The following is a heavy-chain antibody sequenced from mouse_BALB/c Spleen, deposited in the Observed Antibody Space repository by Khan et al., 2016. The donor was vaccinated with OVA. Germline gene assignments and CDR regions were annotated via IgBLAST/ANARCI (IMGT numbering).Heavy chain of an antibody. CDR1: GYSITSDYA. D-gene: IGHD1-1*01. Sequence: EVQLQESGPGLVKPSQSLSLTCTVTGYSITSDYAWNWIRQFPGNKLEWMGYIKYSGSTSYNPSLKSRISITRKTSKNQFFLQLSSVTTEDTATXYCARSGTIRPVVITDFDYWGQGTTLTVSS. CDR3: ARSGTIRPVVITDFDY. J-gene: IGHJ2*01. V-gene: IGHV3-2*02. CDR2: IKYSGST.